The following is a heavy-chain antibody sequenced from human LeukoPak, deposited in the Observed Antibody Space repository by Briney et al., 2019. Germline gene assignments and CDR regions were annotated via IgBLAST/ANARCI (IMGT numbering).Heavy chain of an antibody. CDR2: ISGSGGST. J-gene: IGHJ4*02. CDR3: AKVLGYGSGSYLDY. Sequence: GGSLRLSCAASGFTFSSYAMSWVRQASGKGLEWVSAISGSGGSTYYADSVKGRFTISRDNSKNTLYLQMNSLRAEDTAVYYCAKVLGYGSGSYLDYWGQGTLVTVSS. V-gene: IGHV3-23*01. D-gene: IGHD3-10*01. CDR1: GFTFSSYA.